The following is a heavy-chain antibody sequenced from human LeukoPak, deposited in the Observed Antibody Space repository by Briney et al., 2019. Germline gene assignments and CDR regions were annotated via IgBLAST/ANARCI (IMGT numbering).Heavy chain of an antibody. CDR1: GGTFSSYA. CDR3: ARDRSYYDSSGYPSFDY. D-gene: IGHD3-22*01. V-gene: IGHV1-69*04. Sequence: SVKVSCTASGGTFSSYAISWVRQAPGQGLEWMGRIIPILGIANYAQKFQGRVTITADKSTSTAYMELSSLRSEDTAVYYCARDRSYYDSSGYPSFDYWGQGTLVTVSS. CDR2: IIPILGIA. J-gene: IGHJ4*02.